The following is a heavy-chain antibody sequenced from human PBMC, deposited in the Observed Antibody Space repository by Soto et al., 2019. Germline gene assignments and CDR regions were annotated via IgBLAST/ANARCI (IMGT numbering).Heavy chain of an antibody. Sequence: EVQLVESGGGLVQPGKSLRLSCAASGFTFDAYAMHWVRQAPGKGLEWVSGISWDSGSIDYSDSVKGRFTITRDNTKNSVYLQMNSLRAEDTALYYCARELSYGLRSYFSFDAFDIWGHGTMVTVSS. V-gene: IGHV3-9*01. CDR2: ISWDSGSI. J-gene: IGHJ3*02. CDR1: GFTFDAYA. CDR3: ARELSYGLRSYFSFDAFDI. D-gene: IGHD3-10*01.